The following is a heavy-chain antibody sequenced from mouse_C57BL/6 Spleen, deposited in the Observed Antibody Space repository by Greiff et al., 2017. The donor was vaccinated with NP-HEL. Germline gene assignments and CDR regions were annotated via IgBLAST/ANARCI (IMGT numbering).Heavy chain of an antibody. Sequence: EVQGVESGGDLVKPGGSLKLSCAASGFTFSSYGMSWVRQTPDKRLEWVATISSGGSYTYYPDSVKGRFTISRDNAKNTLYLQMSRLKSEDTAMYYCARHSLYDYDGGYYFDYWGQGTTLTVSS. CDR1: GFTFSSYG. J-gene: IGHJ2*01. V-gene: IGHV5-6*01. D-gene: IGHD2-4*01. CDR2: ISSGGSYT. CDR3: ARHSLYDYDGGYYFDY.